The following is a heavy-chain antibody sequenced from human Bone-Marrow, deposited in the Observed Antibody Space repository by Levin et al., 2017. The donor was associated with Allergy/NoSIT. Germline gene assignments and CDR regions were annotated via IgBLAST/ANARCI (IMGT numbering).Heavy chain of an antibody. D-gene: IGHD1-7*01. CDR3: ATRTTAWPQ. V-gene: IGHV3-23*01. CDR2: VSGSGGRT. J-gene: IGHJ4*02. CDR1: GFTFDTFT. Sequence: GGSLRLSCGASGFTFDTFTMSWVRQGPGRGLEWLADVSGSGGRTYYADSVKGRFSISRDNSKNIVYLQMNSLRGEDTAIYYCATRTTAWPQWGQGTLVTVSS.